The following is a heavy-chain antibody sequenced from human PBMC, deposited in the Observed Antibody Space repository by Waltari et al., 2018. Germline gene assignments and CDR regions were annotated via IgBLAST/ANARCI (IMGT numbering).Heavy chain of an antibody. V-gene: IGHV3-21*02. CDR2: ISSSDYI. Sequence: EVQMVESGGGLVEPGGSLRLSCATSGFIFSSYSMSWVRQTPGKRLGWVSSISSSDYIYYSDSVEGRFTISRDNAKQSLYLQMNSLRAEDTAVYYCARDPPIIWNGYPPSMDVWGQGTTVTVSS. CDR1: GFIFSSYS. CDR3: ARDPPIIWNGYPPSMDV. J-gene: IGHJ6*02. D-gene: IGHD3-3*01.